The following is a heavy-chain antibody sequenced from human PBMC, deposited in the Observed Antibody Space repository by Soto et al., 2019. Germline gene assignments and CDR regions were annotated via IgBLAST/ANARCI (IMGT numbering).Heavy chain of an antibody. D-gene: IGHD3-22*01. CDR2: IIPIFGTA. V-gene: IGHV1-69*13. Sequence: GASVKVSCKASGGTFSSYAISWVRQAPGQGLEWMGGIIPIFGTANYAQKFQGRVTITADESTSTAYMELSSLRSEDTAVYYCARTSQGSSGYYYFDYWGQATLVTVSS. J-gene: IGHJ4*02. CDR1: GGTFSSYA. CDR3: ARTSQGSSGYYYFDY.